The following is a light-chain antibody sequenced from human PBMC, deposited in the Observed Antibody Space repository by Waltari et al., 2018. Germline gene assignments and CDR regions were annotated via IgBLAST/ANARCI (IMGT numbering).Light chain of an antibody. CDR1: QSVSRY. V-gene: IGKV3-20*01. CDR3: QHYVRLPAT. J-gene: IGKJ1*01. CDR2: AAS. Sequence: IVLTQSPGTLSLSPGERATLSCRASQSVSRYLAWYQQKPGQAPRLLIYAASTRATGIPDRFTGSGYGTDFTLTISRLEPEDFAIYFCQHYVRLPATFGQGTKVEIK.